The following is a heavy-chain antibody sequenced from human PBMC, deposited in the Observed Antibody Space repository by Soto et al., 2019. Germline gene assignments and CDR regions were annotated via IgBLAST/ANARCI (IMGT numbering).Heavy chain of an antibody. CDR3: ARVIRIAVAQLNYYMDV. CDR1: GYTFANYD. J-gene: IGHJ6*03. V-gene: IGHV1-8*01. Sequence: QVQLVQSGAEVKKPGASVKVSCKTSGYTFANYDIIWVRQATGQGLEWMGWMNPNTGNTAYAQNLQGRVIMTRNTSISTAYMDLSSLKSDDTAVYYCARVIRIAVAQLNYYMDVWGKGTTVTVSS. CDR2: MNPNTGNT. D-gene: IGHD6-19*01.